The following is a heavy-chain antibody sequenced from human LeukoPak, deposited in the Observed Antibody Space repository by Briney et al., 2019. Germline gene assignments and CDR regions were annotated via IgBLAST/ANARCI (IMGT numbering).Heavy chain of an antibody. CDR2: IRSKAYGGTT. Sequence: GRSLRLSCTASAFTFGDYAMSWFRKAPGKGLEWVGFIRSKAYGGTTEYAASVKGRFTISRDDSKSIAYLQMNSLKTEDTAVYYCTRRYARIPLDYWGQGTLVTVSS. J-gene: IGHJ4*02. V-gene: IGHV3-49*03. D-gene: IGHD2-8*01. CDR1: AFTFGDYA. CDR3: TRRYARIPLDY.